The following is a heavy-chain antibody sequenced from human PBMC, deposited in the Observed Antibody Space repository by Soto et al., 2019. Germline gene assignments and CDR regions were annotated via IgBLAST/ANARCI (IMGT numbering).Heavy chain of an antibody. Sequence: GGSLRLSCAVSGFTVNSNYMTWVRQAPGKGLEWVSGIYSAGGTYYADSVKGRFTISRDNSKNMIYLQMNNVRPEDTAVYYCARGRYCRGSTCRFDPWGQGTLVTVSS. V-gene: IGHV3-53*01. D-gene: IGHD2-15*01. CDR1: GFTVNSNY. CDR2: IYSAGGT. CDR3: ARGRYCRGSTCRFDP. J-gene: IGHJ5*02.